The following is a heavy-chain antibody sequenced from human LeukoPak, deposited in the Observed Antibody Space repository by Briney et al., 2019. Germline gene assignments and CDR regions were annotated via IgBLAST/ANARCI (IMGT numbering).Heavy chain of an antibody. D-gene: IGHD6-19*01. Sequence: GGSLRLSCAASGFTFSSYWMSWVRQAPGKGLEWLANIKEDGSDKYYVDSVKGRFTISRDNAKNSLYLQMNNLRVEDTAVYYCAKAGYTSGYDYRGQGTPVTVSS. CDR2: IKEDGSDK. J-gene: IGHJ4*02. V-gene: IGHV3-7*01. CDR1: GFTFSSYW. CDR3: AKAGYTSGYDY.